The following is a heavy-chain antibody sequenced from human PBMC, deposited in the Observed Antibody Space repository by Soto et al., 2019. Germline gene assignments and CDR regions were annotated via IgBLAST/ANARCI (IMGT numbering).Heavy chain of an antibody. CDR3: ARGFGGARTRGFNWFDP. V-gene: IGHV4-4*02. CDR2: IYHSGST. CDR1: GGSISSSNW. Sequence: PSETLSLTCAVSGGSISSSNWWSWVRQPPGKGLEWIGEIYHSGSTNYNPSLKSRVTISVDKSKNQFYLKLSSVTAADTAVYYCARGFGGARTRGFNWFDPWGQGTLVTVSS. D-gene: IGHD3-16*01. J-gene: IGHJ5*02.